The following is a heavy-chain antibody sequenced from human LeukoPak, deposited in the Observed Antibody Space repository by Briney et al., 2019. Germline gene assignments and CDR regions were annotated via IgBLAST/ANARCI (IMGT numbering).Heavy chain of an antibody. D-gene: IGHD1-26*01. V-gene: IGHV1-18*01. CDR2: ISAYNGNT. CDR3: ARDPGIVGAQTFDY. Sequence: GASVEVSCKASGYTFTSYAMHWVRQAPGQRLEWMGWISAYNGNTNYAQKLQGRVTMTTDTSTSTAYMELRSLRSDDTAVYYCARDPGIVGAQTFDYWGQGTLVTVSS. CDR1: GYTFTSYA. J-gene: IGHJ4*02.